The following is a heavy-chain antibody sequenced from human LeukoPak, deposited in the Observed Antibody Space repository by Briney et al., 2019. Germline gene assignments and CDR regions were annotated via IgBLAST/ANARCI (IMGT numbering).Heavy chain of an antibody. CDR1: GFTFISYA. D-gene: IGHD1-26*01. CDR3: VRDRRMGIVRQGNWFDP. Sequence: GRSLRLSCAASGFTFISYAMNWVRQAPGKGLEWVAVIAYDGSNDYYADSVKGRFTVSRDNSKNTLYLQMNSLRAEDTAVYYCVRDRRMGIVRQGNWFDPWGQGTLVIVSS. V-gene: IGHV3-30*04. J-gene: IGHJ5*02. CDR2: IAYDGSND.